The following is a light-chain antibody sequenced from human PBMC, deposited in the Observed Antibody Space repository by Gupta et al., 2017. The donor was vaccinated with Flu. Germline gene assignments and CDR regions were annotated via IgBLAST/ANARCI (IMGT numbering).Light chain of an antibody. V-gene: IGKV3-20*01. CDR1: QSVNSRY. CDR3: QQYGSSPLT. CDR2: GTS. Sequence: VTLSLSPGERATLSCRASQSVNSRYLGWYQQKPGQTPRLLIYGTSSRATGIPDRFSGSGSGTDFTLTISRLEPEDFAVYYCQQYGSSPLTFGGGTKVEIK. J-gene: IGKJ4*01.